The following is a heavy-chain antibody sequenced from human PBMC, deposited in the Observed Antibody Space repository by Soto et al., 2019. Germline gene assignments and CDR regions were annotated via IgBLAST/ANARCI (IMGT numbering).Heavy chain of an antibody. V-gene: IGHV6-1*01. CDR1: GDSVSSNSAA. D-gene: IGHD1-26*01. CDR3: ARDRSYGGNSLWEGDDAFDI. J-gene: IGHJ3*02. CDR2: TYYRSKWYN. Sequence: SQTLSLSCAISGDSVSSNSAAWKWSRQSPSRGLEWLGRTYYRSKWYNDYAVSVKNRITTNPDTSKNQFSLQLNSVTPEDTAVYYCARDRSYGGNSLWEGDDAFDIWGQGTMVTVSS.